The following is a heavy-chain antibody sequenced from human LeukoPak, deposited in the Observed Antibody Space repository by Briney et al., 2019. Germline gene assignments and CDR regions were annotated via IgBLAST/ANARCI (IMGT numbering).Heavy chain of an antibody. J-gene: IGHJ4*02. CDR3: ARDGTTVTHFDY. CDR2: IYSSGST. Sequence: PSETLSLTCTVFGGSISGYYWSWIRQPPGKGLEWIGYIYSSGSTNYNPSLKSRVTISIDTSKNQFSLKLSSVTAADTAVYYCARDGTTVTHFDYWGQGTLVTVSS. CDR1: GGSISGYY. D-gene: IGHD4-11*01. V-gene: IGHV4-59*01.